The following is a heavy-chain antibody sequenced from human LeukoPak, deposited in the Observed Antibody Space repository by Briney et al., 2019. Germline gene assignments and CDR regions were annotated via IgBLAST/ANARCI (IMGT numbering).Heavy chain of an antibody. CDR1: GYTFTGYY. CDR3: ASYIVVVPAATPLSDAFDI. J-gene: IGHJ3*02. Sequence: ASVKVSCKASGYTFTGYYMHWVRQAPGQGLGWMGWINPNSGGTNYAQKFQGRVTMTRDTSISTAYMELSRLRSDDTAVYYCASYIVVVPAATPLSDAFDIWGQGTMVTVSS. D-gene: IGHD2-2*01. CDR2: INPNSGGT. V-gene: IGHV1-2*02.